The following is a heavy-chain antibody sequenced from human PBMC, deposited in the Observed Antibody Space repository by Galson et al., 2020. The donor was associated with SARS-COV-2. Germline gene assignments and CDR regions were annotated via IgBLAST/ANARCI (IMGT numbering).Heavy chain of an antibody. D-gene: IGHD3-10*01. J-gene: IGHJ4*02. CDR3: AKDYYGSGSYSGFDY. V-gene: IGHV3-23*01. CDR2: ISGSGGST. CDR1: GFTFSSYA. Sequence: GGSLRLSCAASGFTFSSYAMSWVRQAPGKGLEWVSAISGSGGSTYYADSVKGRFTISRDNSKNTLYLQMNSLRAEDTAVYYCAKDYYGSGSYSGFDYWGQGTLVTVSS.